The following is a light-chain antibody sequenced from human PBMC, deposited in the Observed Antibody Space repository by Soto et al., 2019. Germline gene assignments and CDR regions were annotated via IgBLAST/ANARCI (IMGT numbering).Light chain of an antibody. J-gene: IGKJ5*01. CDR1: QSITRN. CDR3: QQYNNWPIT. CDR2: GAS. Sequence: EIVMTQSPATLSVSPGERATLSCRASQSITRNLAWYQQSPGQAPRLLIYGASTRATGIPARFSGSGSGTEFTLTINSLQSEDFEVYYCQQYNNWPITFGQGTRLEIK. V-gene: IGKV3-15*01.